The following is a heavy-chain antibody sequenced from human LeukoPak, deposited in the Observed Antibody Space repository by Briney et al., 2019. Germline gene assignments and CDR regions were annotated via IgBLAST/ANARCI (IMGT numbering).Heavy chain of an antibody. V-gene: IGHV3-23*01. D-gene: IGHD6-19*01. CDR2: ISGSGGST. CDR3: AKDRRYSSGWYRGGNFDY. CDR1: GGSFSGYY. Sequence: PSETLSLTCAVYGGSFSGYYWSWIRQPPGKGLEWVSAISGSGGSTYYADSVKGRFTISRDNSKNTLYLQMNSLRAEDTAVYYCAKDRRYSSGWYRGGNFDYWGQGTLVTVSS. J-gene: IGHJ4*02.